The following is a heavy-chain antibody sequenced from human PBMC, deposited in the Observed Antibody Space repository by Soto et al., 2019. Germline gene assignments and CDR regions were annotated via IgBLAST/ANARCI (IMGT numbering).Heavy chain of an antibody. Sequence: ASVKVSCKASGYTFTSYAMHWVRQAPGQRLEWMGWINAGNGNTKYSQKFQGRVTITRDTSASTAYMELRSLRSDDTAVYYCARGEDVLLFDYWGQGTLVTVSS. CDR2: INAGNGNT. V-gene: IGHV1-3*01. D-gene: IGHD3-10*01. J-gene: IGHJ4*02. CDR3: ARGEDVLLFDY. CDR1: GYTFTSYA.